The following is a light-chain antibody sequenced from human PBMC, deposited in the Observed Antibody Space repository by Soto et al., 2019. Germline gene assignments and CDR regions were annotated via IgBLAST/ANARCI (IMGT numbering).Light chain of an antibody. CDR2: GAS. CDR3: QQYGSSPT. J-gene: IGKJ1*01. V-gene: IGKV3-20*01. Sequence: EIVSTQSPGTLSLSPGERATLSCRASQSVSSSFLAWYQHKPGQAPRLLIYGASSRATGIPDRFSGSGSGTDFTLTISRLEPEDFAVFYCQQYGSSPTFGQGTKVDIK. CDR1: QSVSSSF.